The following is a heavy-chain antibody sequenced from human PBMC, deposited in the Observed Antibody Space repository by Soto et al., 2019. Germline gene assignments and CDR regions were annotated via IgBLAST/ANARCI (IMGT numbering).Heavy chain of an antibody. CDR1: GFKFSIYE. Sequence: GGSLRLSCAASGFKFSIYEMNWVRQAPGKGLEWVAAIWYDSSNKYYAASLKGRFTISRDNSKNTLYLQMNSLGAEDTAVYYCASLIDSFDIWGQGTMVTVSS. CDR3: ASLIDSFDI. V-gene: IGHV3-33*08. CDR2: IWYDSSNK. J-gene: IGHJ3*02.